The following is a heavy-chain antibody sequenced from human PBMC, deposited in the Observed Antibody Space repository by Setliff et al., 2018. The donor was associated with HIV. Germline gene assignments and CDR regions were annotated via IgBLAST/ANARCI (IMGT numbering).Heavy chain of an antibody. CDR1: GFTFSAYG. D-gene: IGHD3-3*01. J-gene: IGHJ6*02. Sequence: GGSLRLSCAASGFTFSAYGMNWVRQAPGKGLEWVSSISTSSRSIYYADSVKGRFTISRDNSKNTVYLHMNSLRAEDTAIYYCARTKSVTIFGVLHDSGMDVWGQGTTVTVSS. CDR3: ARTKSVTIFGVLHDSGMDV. CDR2: ISTSSRSI. V-gene: IGHV3-21*04.